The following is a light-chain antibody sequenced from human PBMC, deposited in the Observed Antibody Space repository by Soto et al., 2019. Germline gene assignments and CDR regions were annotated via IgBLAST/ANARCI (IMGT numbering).Light chain of an antibody. J-gene: IGLJ3*02. CDR2: EVS. V-gene: IGLV2-14*01. Sequence: QSALTQPASVSGSPGQSITLSCTGTSSDVGGYNYVSWYQQHPGKVPKLIIYEVSNWPSGVPDRFSGSKSGNTASLTISGLQSEDEADYYCSSYTSDSTWVFGGGTKITVL. CDR3: SSYTSDSTWV. CDR1: SSDVGGYNY.